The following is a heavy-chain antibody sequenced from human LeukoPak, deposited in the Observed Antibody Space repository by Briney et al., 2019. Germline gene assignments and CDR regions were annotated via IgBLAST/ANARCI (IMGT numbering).Heavy chain of an antibody. CDR3: ARGGTVKWDLLALDY. CDR1: GGSISSYY. CDR2: IYYSGST. V-gene: IGHV4-59*01. Sequence: KASETLSLTCTVSGGSISSYYWSWIRQPPGKGLEWIAYIYYSGSTNYNPSLKSRVTISLDTSKNQFSLKLRSVTAADTAVYYCARGGTVKWDLLALDYWGQGTLVTVSS. J-gene: IGHJ4*02. D-gene: IGHD1-26*01.